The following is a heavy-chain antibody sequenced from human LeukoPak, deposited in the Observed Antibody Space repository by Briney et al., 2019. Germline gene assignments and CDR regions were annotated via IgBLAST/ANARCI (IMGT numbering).Heavy chain of an antibody. D-gene: IGHD5-18*01. V-gene: IGHV3-21*01. CDR2: ISSSSSYI. J-gene: IGHJ4*02. Sequence: GGSLRLSCAASGFTFSSYSMNWVRQAPGKGLEWVSSISSSSSYIYYADSVKGRFTISRDNAKNSLYLQMNSLRAEDTAVYYCARDRYSYGYLDYWGQGTLVTVSS. CDR3: ARDRYSYGYLDY. CDR1: GFTFSSYS.